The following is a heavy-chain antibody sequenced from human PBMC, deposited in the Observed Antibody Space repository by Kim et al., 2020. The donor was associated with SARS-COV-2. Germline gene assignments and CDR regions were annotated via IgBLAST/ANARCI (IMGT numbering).Heavy chain of an antibody. D-gene: IGHD3-9*01. CDR3: ARGNYYDILTGVFDP. Sequence: GGSLRLSCAASGFIFSHYGMNWVRRAPGKGLEWVAFISFNGMNKYYAESLNGRFAVSRDDSQSTVYLELNTLRDEDTAVYYCARGNYYDILTGVFDPWGQGTPVIVSS. J-gene: IGHJ5*02. CDR1: GFIFSHYG. V-gene: IGHV3-30*03. CDR2: ISFNGMNK.